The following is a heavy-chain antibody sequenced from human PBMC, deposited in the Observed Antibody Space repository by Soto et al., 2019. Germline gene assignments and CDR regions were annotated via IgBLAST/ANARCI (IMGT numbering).Heavy chain of an antibody. CDR3: ARGGIQLSYAFDY. CDR1: VTSVSNYY. V-gene: IGHV4-4*07. Sequence: LSLTCSVSVTSVSNYYWSWIRQPAGKGLEHIGRIYTSGSTSYNPSLKSRVTMSMDTSQTQIYLNLTSVTAADTAVYYCARGGIQLSYAFDYWGQGILVTVSS. D-gene: IGHD5-18*01. J-gene: IGHJ4*02. CDR2: IYTSGST.